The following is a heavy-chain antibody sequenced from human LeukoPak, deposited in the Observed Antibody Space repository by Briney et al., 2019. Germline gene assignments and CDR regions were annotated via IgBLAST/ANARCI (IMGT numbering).Heavy chain of an antibody. Sequence: SETLSLTCTVSGGSISSSSYYWGWIRQPPGKGLEWIGSIYYSGSTYYNPSLESRVTISVDTSKNQFSLKLSSVTAADTAVYYCARRGGTYYYYYMDVWGKGTTVTVSS. D-gene: IGHD1-1*01. J-gene: IGHJ6*03. CDR2: IYYSGST. V-gene: IGHV4-39*01. CDR1: GGSISSSSYY. CDR3: ARRGGTYYYYYMDV.